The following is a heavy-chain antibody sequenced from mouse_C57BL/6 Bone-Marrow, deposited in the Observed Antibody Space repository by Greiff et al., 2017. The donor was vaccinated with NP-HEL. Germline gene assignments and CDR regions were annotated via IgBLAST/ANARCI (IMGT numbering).Heavy chain of an antibody. CDR2: ISDGGSYT. Sequence: EVMLVESGGGLVKPGGSLKLSCAASGFTFSSYAMSWVRQTPEKRLEWVATISDGGSYTYYPDNVKGRFTISRDNAKNNLYLQMSSLKSEDTAMYYCTRERTGTGAYWGQGTLVTVSA. CDR1: GFTFSSYA. D-gene: IGHD4-1*01. CDR3: TRERTGTGAY. J-gene: IGHJ3*01. V-gene: IGHV5-4*01.